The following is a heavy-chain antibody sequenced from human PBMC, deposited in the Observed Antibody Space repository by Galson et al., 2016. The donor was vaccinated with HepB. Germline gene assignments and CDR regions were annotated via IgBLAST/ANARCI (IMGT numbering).Heavy chain of an antibody. V-gene: IGHV3-23*01. D-gene: IGHD5-24*01. Sequence: SLRLSCAASGFSFSTCAMTWVRQAPGKGLEWVAAISGSGAATYYADSVQGRFSISRDNAKSTLDLQMNSLRVEDTAVYFCAKDLKDGPYYLDYWGQGTLVTVTA. CDR2: ISGSGAAT. CDR1: GFSFSTCA. CDR3: AKDLKDGPYYLDY. J-gene: IGHJ4*02.